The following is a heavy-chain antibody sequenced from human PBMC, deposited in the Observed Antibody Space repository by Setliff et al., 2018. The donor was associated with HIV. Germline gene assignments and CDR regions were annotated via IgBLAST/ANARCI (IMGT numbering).Heavy chain of an antibody. J-gene: IGHJ4*02. CDR2: IYYSGST. D-gene: IGHD3-22*01. Sequence: SETLSLTCTVSGGSISSYYWSRIRQPPGKGLEWIGYIYYSGSTNYNPSLKSRVTISVDTSENQVSLRLSSVTAADTAVYFCAREPSLPYYDSSDYYHVPQYYFDYWGQGTPVTVSS. V-gene: IGHV4-59*01. CDR3: AREPSLPYYDSSDYYHVPQYYFDY. CDR1: GGSISSYY.